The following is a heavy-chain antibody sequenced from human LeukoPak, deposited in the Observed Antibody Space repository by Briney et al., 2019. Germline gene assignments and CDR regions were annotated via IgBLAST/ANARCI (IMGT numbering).Heavy chain of an antibody. D-gene: IGHD2-2*01. CDR1: GFTLSSYG. V-gene: IGHV3-30*02. J-gene: IGHJ4*02. CDR3: AKDLKAAILFDY. CDR2: IRYDGSNK. Sequence: QPGGSLRLSCAASGFTLSSYGMHWVRQAPGKGLEWVAFIRYDGSNKYYADSVKGRFTISRDNSKNTLYLQMNSLRAEDTAVYYCAKDLKAAILFDYWGQGTLVTVSS.